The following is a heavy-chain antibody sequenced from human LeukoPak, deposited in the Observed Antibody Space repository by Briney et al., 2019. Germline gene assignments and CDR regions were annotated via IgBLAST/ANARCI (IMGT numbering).Heavy chain of an antibody. CDR2: IYHSGST. D-gene: IGHD5-18*01. Sequence: PSGTLSLTCAVSGGSISSSNWWSWVRPPPGKGLEWIGEIYHSGSTNYNPSLKSRVTISVDTSKNQFSLKLSSVTAADTAVYYCARVGYSYGYYFDYWGQGTLVTVSS. V-gene: IGHV4-4*02. CDR1: GGSISSSNW. CDR3: ARVGYSYGYYFDY. J-gene: IGHJ4*02.